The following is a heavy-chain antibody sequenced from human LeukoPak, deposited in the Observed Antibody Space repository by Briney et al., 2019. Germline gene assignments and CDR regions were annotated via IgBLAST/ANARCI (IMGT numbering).Heavy chain of an antibody. J-gene: IGHJ4*02. CDR3: AKDRGSGSYYLDY. D-gene: IGHD3-10*01. V-gene: IGHV3-30*02. CDR2: IWYDGSNK. Sequence: PGGSLRLSCAASEFTFSSYGMHWVRQAPGKGLEWVAFIWYDGSNKYYADSVKGRFTISRDNSKNTLYLQMNSLSAEDTAVYYCAKDRGSGSYYLDYWGQGTLVTVSS. CDR1: EFTFSSYG.